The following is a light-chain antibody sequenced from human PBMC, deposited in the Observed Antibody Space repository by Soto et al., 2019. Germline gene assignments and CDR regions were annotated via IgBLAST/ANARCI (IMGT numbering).Light chain of an antibody. CDR3: QTWGTGIQV. Sequence: QPVLTQSPSASASLGASVKLTCTLSSGHSSYAIAWHQQQPEKGPRYLMKLNNDGSHSKGDGIPDRFSGSSSGAVRYLTISSLQSEDEADYYCQTWGTGIQVFGGGTKLTVL. CDR1: SGHSSYA. V-gene: IGLV4-69*01. J-gene: IGLJ3*02. CDR2: LNNDGSH.